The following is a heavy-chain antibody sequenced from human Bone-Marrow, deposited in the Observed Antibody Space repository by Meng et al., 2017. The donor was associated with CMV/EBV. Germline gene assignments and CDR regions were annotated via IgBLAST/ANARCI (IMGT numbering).Heavy chain of an antibody. CDR2: IYSSGFT. J-gene: IGHJ3*01. CDR3: ARILSGDSLAFDL. V-gene: IGHV4-4*09. D-gene: IGHD7-27*01. Sequence: SETLSLTCIVSGGSINTYYWSWIRQPPGKGLEWIGYIYSSGFTNYNPSLMSRLTISVDMSRNQFSLHLNSVTAADTAVYYCARILSGDSLAFDLWGPGTIVTVSS. CDR1: GGSINTYY.